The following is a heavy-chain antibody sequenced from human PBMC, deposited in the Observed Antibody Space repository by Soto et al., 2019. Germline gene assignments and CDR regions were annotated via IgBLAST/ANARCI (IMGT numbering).Heavy chain of an antibody. CDR3: AKGRGALTVVSNWFDP. CDR1: GFTFEDYA. CDR2: INWNSGSV. J-gene: IGHJ5*02. D-gene: IGHD3-22*01. Sequence: EVQLVESGGGLVQPGRSLRLSCAAFGFTFEDYAMHWIRQTPGQGLEWVSGINWNSGSVGYADSVKGRFTISRDNANNSLHLQMNNLTTEDTALYYCAKGRGALTVVSNWFDPWGQGTLVTVSS. V-gene: IGHV3-9*01.